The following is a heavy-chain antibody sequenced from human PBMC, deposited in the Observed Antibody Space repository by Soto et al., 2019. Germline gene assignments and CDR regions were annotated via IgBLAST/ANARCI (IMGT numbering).Heavy chain of an antibody. V-gene: IGHV3-74*01. D-gene: IGHD3-16*01. CDR3: ARGGGLNWYFDL. J-gene: IGHJ2*01. CDR1: GFTFSSYC. Sequence: EVQLVESGGGLVQPGGSLRLSCAASGFTFSSYCMHWVRQAPGKGLVWVSRINSDGSSTSYADSVKGRFTISRDNAKNTLYLQMNSLRAEDTAVYYCARGGGLNWYFDLWGLGTLVTVSS. CDR2: INSDGSST.